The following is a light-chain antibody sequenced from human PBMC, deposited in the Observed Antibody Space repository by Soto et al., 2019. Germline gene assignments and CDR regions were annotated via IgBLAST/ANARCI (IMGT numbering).Light chain of an antibody. CDR3: QQTYGSPHT. V-gene: IGKV1-39*01. Sequence: DIQMTQSPSSLSASVGDRVIIACRASQSIGTFLHWYQQKPGTAPKLLVYAAHTLQNGVPSRFSGRGSGTDFTLTIFSLRPEDFGIYYCQQTYGSPHTFGQGTKVE. CDR2: AAH. CDR1: QSIGTF. J-gene: IGKJ2*01.